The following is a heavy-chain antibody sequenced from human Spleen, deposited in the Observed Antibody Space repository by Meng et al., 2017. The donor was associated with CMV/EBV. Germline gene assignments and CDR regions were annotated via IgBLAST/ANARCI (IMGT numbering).Heavy chain of an antibody. Sequence: VSSYDYSWNWIRQPPGRGLEWIGHIYYSENTNYNPSLRSRVTISVDTSRNQFSLRLTSVTAADTAMYYCARDLHCASTSCSNWFDPWGQGTLVTVSS. CDR2: IYYSENT. J-gene: IGHJ5*02. V-gene: IGHV4-61*08. CDR3: ARDLHCASTSCSNWFDP. D-gene: IGHD2-2*01. CDR1: VSSYDYS.